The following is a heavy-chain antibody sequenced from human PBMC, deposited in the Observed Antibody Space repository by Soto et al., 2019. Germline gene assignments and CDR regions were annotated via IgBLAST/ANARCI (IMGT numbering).Heavy chain of an antibody. Sequence: SETLSLTCTVSGGSISSSSYYWGWIRQPPGKGLEWIGSIYYSGSTYYNPSLKSRVTISVDTSKNQFSLKLSSVTAADTAVYYCARRTGGYSSGWYQAFDYWGQGTLVTVS. CDR3: ARRTGGYSSGWYQAFDY. CDR1: GGSISSSSYY. CDR2: IYYSGST. J-gene: IGHJ4*02. V-gene: IGHV4-39*01. D-gene: IGHD6-19*01.